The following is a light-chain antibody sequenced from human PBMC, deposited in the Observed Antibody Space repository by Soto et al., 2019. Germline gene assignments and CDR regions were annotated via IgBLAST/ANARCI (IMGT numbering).Light chain of an antibody. CDR2: EVS. CDR3: SSYTSSSTPLYV. CDR1: SSDVGGYNY. J-gene: IGLJ1*01. V-gene: IGLV2-14*01. Sequence: QSVRTQPASVSGSPGQSITISCTGTSSDVGGYNYVSWYQQHPGKAPKLMIYEVSNRPSGVSHRFSGSKSGNTASLTISGLQAEDEGDNYCSSYTSSSTPLYVFGTGTKLTVL.